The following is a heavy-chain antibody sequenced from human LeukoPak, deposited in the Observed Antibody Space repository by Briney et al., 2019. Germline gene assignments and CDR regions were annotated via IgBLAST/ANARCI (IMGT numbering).Heavy chain of an antibody. CDR3: AKDSGYSSSWYEADDP. V-gene: IGHV3-48*01. D-gene: IGHD6-13*01. CDR2: ISSSRSTI. J-gene: IGHJ5*02. CDR1: GFTFSSFS. Sequence: GGSLRLSCVASGFTFSSFSMNWVRQAPGKGLEWVSYISSSRSTIYYADSVKGRFTISRDNSKNTLYLQMNSLRAEDTAVYYCAKDSGYSSSWYEADDPWGQGTLVTVSS.